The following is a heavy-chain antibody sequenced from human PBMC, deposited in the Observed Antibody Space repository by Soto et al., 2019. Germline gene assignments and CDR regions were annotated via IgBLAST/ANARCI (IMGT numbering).Heavy chain of an antibody. J-gene: IGHJ4*02. D-gene: IGHD3-10*01. CDR3: GRAITMVRGVIFSPYFDS. V-gene: IGHV4-31*01. CDR1: GGSISSGGYY. CDR2: IYYGGTA. Sequence: QVQLQESGPGLVKPSQTLSLTCTVSGGSISSGGYYWSWIRQHPGKGLEWIGYIYYGGTAYYDPSLKRIVSISEETSNHQFSPQLSSLTAADTAVSYCGRAITMVRGVIFSPYFDSWGQGTLVTVSS.